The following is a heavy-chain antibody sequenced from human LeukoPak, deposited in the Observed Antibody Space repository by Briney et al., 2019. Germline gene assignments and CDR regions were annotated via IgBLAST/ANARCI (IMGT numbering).Heavy chain of an antibody. J-gene: IGHJ6*03. CDR1: GGSISSYY. V-gene: IGHV4-59*01. CDR3: SRVTPGYYYYMDV. CDR2: IYYSGST. Sequence: PSETLSLTCTVSGGSISSYYWSWIRQPPGKGLEWIGYIYYSGSTNHNPSLKSRVTISVDTSKNQFSLKLSSVTAADTAVYYCSRVTPGYYYYMDVWGKGTTVTISS.